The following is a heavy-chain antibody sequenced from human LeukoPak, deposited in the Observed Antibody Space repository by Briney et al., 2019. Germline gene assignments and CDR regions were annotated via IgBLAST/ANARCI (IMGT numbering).Heavy chain of an antibody. Sequence: SETLPLTCTVSGGSISSGGYYWSWIRQHPGKGLEWIGYIYYSGSTYYNPSLKSRGTISVDTSKNQFSLKLSSVTAADTAVYHCARVYDISGYGEVGWFDPWGQGTLVTVSS. D-gene: IGHD3-22*01. CDR2: IYYSGST. CDR1: GGSISSGGYY. V-gene: IGHV4-31*03. CDR3: ARVYDISGYGEVGWFDP. J-gene: IGHJ5*02.